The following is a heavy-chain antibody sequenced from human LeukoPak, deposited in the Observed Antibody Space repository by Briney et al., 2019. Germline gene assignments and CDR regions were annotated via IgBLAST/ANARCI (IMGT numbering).Heavy chain of an antibody. J-gene: IGHJ3*02. CDR2: IWYDGSNK. Sequence: PGGSLRLSCATSGFTFSTYDLHWVRQAPGKGLEWVAVIWYDGSNKYYADSVKGRFTISRDNSKNTLYLQMNSLRAEDTAVYYCARGRAAPDAFDIWGQGTMVTVSS. CDR3: ARGRAAPDAFDI. CDR1: GFTFSTYD. V-gene: IGHV3-33*01. D-gene: IGHD6-25*01.